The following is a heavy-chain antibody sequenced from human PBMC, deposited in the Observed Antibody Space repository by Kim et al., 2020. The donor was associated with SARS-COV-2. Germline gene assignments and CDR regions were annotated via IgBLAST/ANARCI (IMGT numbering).Heavy chain of an antibody. Sequence: ASVKVSCKVSGYTLTELSMHWVRQAPGKGLEWMGGFDPEDGETIYAQKFQGRVTMTEDTSTDTAYMELSSLRSEDTAVYYCATLGAGTPRSLQLWLPVVSGYYFDYWGQGTLVTVSS. CDR2: FDPEDGET. V-gene: IGHV1-24*01. J-gene: IGHJ4*02. CDR1: GYTLTELS. D-gene: IGHD5-18*01. CDR3: ATLGAGTPRSLQLWLPVVSGYYFDY.